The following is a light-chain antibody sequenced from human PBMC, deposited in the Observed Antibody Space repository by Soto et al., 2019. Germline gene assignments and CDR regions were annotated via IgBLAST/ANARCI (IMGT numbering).Light chain of an antibody. V-gene: IGLV2-14*03. J-gene: IGLJ1*01. CDR1: SSDVVGYNY. Sequence: QSVLTQPASVCGSPGQSITISCTGTSSDVVGYNYVSWYQHHPGKAPKLLIYDVSNRPSGISNRFSGSKSDNTASLTISGLQPEDEADYYCSSYTTSNTRQIVFGTGTKVTVL. CDR3: SSYTTSNTRQIV. CDR2: DVS.